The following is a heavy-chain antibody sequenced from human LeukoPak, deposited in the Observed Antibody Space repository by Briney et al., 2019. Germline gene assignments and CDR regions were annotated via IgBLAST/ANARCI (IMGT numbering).Heavy chain of an antibody. J-gene: IGHJ4*02. V-gene: IGHV3-7*01. CDR2: IKQDGSEK. D-gene: IGHD6-19*01. CDR1: GFTFSSYW. Sequence: QPGGSLRLSCAASGFTFSSYWMSSVRQAPGKGLEWVANIKQDGSEKYYVDSVKGRFTISRDNAKNSLYLQLNSLRAEDTAVYYCARSPYTSGWYGVGYWGQGTLVTVSS. CDR3: ARSPYTSGWYGVGY.